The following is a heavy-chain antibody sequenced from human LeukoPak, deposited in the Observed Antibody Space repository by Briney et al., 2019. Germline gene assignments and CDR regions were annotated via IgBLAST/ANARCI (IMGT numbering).Heavy chain of an antibody. J-gene: IGHJ4*02. D-gene: IGHD1-1*01. CDR2: ITPNSGGT. V-gene: IGHV1-2*02. CDR1: GHTFTGYY. CDR3: ARGTTGTTPLGDYFYY. Sequence: ASVKVSCKASGHTFTGYYVHWVRQAPGQGLEWMGWITPNSGGTNYAQKFQGRVTMTRDTSISTAYMELSSLRSDDTAVYYCARGTTGTTPLGDYFYYWGQGTLVTVSS.